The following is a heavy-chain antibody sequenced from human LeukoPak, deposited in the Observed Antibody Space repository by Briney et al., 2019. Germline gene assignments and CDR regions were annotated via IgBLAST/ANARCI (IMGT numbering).Heavy chain of an antibody. J-gene: IGHJ4*02. CDR3: ARGRSSSGGVNY. CDR1: GGSISSYY. Sequence: SETLSLTCTVSGGSISSYYWSWIRQPPGKGLEWIGYIYYSGSTNYNPSLKSRVTISVDTSKNQFSLKLSSVTAADTAVYYCARGRSSSGGVNYWGQGTLVTVSS. D-gene: IGHD6-6*01. V-gene: IGHV4-59*01. CDR2: IYYSGST.